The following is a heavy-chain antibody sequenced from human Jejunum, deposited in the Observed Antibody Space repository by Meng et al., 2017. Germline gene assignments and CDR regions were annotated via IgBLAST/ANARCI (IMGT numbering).Heavy chain of an antibody. CDR3: ARDGDTYVGGYYFDY. J-gene: IGHJ4*02. Sequence: QVQLVQSGAEVKKPGSSVKVSCKASGGTFSTYTINWVRQAPGQGLEWMGKIVPVLGLADYAQKFQGRVTITADRSTSTAYMELSSLRSEDTAMYYCARDGDTYVGGYYFDYWGQGTLVTVS. CDR2: IVPVLGLA. D-gene: IGHD5-18*01. CDR1: GGTFSTYT. V-gene: IGHV1-69*08.